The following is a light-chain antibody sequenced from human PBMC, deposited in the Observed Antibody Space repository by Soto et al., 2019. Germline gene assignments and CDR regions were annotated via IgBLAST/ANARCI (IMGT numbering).Light chain of an antibody. Sequence: QSVLTQPPSVSGAPGQRVTISCTGSTSDIGAGFDVHWYQQLPGKAPKLLIYGNTNRPSGVPDRFSGSKSGTSASLAITGLQAEDEADYYCQSYDSSLSGNYVFGTGTKVIV. J-gene: IGLJ1*01. CDR3: QSYDSSLSGNYV. V-gene: IGLV1-40*01. CDR2: GNT. CDR1: TSDIGAGFD.